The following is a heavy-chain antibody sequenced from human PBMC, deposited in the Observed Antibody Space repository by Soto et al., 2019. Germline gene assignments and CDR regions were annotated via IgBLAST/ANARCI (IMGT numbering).Heavy chain of an antibody. D-gene: IGHD3-10*01. J-gene: IGHJ1*01. CDR3: ARPSGTTPGD. V-gene: IGHV4-4*02. CDR1: GVSISSRNW. CDR2: ISHDATT. Sequence: QVQLQESGPGLVKPSGTLSLTCVVSGVSISSRNWWSWVRQSPGKGLEWIGEISHDATTAYNPSLTSLKNRGTISMDKAKNQASLKLNSETGADTAVYYCARPSGTTPGDWGPGTLVTVSS.